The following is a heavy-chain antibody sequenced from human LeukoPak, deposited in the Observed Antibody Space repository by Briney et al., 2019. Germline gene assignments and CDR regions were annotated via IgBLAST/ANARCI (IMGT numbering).Heavy chain of an antibody. CDR1: GYSISSGYY. D-gene: IGHD2-2*01. J-gene: IGHJ5*02. Sequence: SETLSLTCTVSGYSISSGYYWGWIRQPPGKGLEWIGSIYHSGSTYYNPSLKSRVTISVDTSKNQFSLKLSSVTVADTAVYYCARDRCSSTSCLINWFDPWGQGTLVTVSS. CDR3: ARDRCSSTSCLINWFDP. CDR2: IYHSGST. V-gene: IGHV4-38-2*02.